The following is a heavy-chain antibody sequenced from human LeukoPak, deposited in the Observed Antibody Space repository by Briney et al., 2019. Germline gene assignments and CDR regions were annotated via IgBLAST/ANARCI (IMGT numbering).Heavy chain of an antibody. V-gene: IGHV4-61*02. CDR2: IYTSGST. Sequence: PSETLSLTCTVSGNSISSGDNYWSWIRQPAGKGLEWIGRIYTSGSTNYNPSLKSRVTMSVDTSKNQFSLKLSSVTAADTAVYYCARDNEEKVPSYIPGDYYYYMDVWGKGTTVTISS. CDR3: ARDNEEKVPSYIPGDYYYYMDV. D-gene: IGHD1-1*01. J-gene: IGHJ6*03. CDR1: GNSISSGDNY.